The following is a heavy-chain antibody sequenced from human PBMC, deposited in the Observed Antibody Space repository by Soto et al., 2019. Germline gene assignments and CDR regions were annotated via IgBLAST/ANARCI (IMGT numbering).Heavy chain of an antibody. V-gene: IGHV3-11*01. CDR3: ARRAFRGYSYGYGFDY. CDR1: GFTLSDYY. CDR2: ISSSGSFM. Sequence: GGSLRLSCAASGFTLSDYYMTWIRQAPGKGLEWVSFISSSGSFMYYADSVKGRFTVSRDNSKNTLYLQMNSLSAEDTAVYYCARRAFRGYSYGYGFDYWGQGTLVTVSS. J-gene: IGHJ4*02. D-gene: IGHD5-18*01.